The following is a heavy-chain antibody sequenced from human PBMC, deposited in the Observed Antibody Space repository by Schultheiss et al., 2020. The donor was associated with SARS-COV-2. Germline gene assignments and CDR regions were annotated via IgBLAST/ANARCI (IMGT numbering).Heavy chain of an antibody. J-gene: IGHJ6*02. CDR2: IYYSGST. Sequence: SQTLSLTCAVYGGSFSGYYWSWIRQPPGKGLEWIGSIYYSGSTYYNPSLKSRLTISIDTSKSQFSLRLSSVTAADTAVYYCARDYRDSSSWYYYYGMDVWGQGTTVTVSS. CDR1: GGSFSGYY. CDR3: ARDYRDSSSWYYYYGMDV. V-gene: IGHV4-34*01. D-gene: IGHD6-13*01.